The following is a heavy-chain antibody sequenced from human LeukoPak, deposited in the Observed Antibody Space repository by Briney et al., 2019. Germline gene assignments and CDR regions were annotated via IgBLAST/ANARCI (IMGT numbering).Heavy chain of an antibody. CDR1: GFTFSQYF. CDR2: ISYNGEQT. CDR3: ARDPSVGGFSGSELDF. Sequence: GGSLRLSCAGSGFTFSQYFMHWVRQAPGRGLEYLSVISYNGEQTYYSKSVKGRFTISRDNSKNMLYLQMGSLRPEDTAVYFCARDPSVGGFSGSELDFWGQGTLVTVSS. D-gene: IGHD3-22*01. V-gene: IGHV3-64*01. J-gene: IGHJ4*02.